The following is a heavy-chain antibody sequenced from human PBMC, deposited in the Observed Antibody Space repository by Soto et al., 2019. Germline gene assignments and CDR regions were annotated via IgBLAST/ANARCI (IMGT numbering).Heavy chain of an antibody. CDR1: GFTFSSYA. CDR3: ARTKIAVAVPHLFDP. J-gene: IGHJ5*02. V-gene: IGHV3-23*01. Sequence: GGSLRLSCAASGFTFSSYAMSWVRQAPGKGLEWVSAISGSGGSTYYADSVKGRFTISRDNSKNTLYLQMNSLRAEDTAVYYCARTKIAVAVPHLFDPWGQGTLVTVSS. CDR2: ISGSGGST. D-gene: IGHD6-19*01.